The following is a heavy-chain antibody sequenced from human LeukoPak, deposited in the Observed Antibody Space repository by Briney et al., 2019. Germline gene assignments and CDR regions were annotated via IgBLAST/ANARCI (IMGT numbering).Heavy chain of an antibody. CDR3: ARGKYQLDWFDP. CDR1: GFTFDDYA. V-gene: IGHV3-9*01. Sequence: PGGSLRLSCAASGFTFDDYAMHWVRQAPGKGLEWVSGINWNSGSIGYADSVKGRFTISRDNAKNLLYLQMNSLRAEDTAVYYCARGKYQLDWFDPWGQGTLVTVSS. D-gene: IGHD2-2*01. J-gene: IGHJ5*02. CDR2: INWNSGSI.